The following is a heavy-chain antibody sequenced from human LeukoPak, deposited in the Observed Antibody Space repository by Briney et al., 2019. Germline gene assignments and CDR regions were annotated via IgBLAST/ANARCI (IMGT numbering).Heavy chain of an antibody. D-gene: IGHD3-16*01. V-gene: IGHV4-38-2*02. CDR2: ISHNGNA. CDR3: ARDPNWDSWFDP. J-gene: IGHJ5*02. CDR1: GYSVGSAYY. Sequence: SETLSLTCAVSGYSVGSAYYWVWTRRPPGKGLEWIGTISHNGNAYYNPSLKSRLAMSVETSKNQFSLHLNSVTAADTAVYFCARDPNWDSWFDPWGQGALVTVSS.